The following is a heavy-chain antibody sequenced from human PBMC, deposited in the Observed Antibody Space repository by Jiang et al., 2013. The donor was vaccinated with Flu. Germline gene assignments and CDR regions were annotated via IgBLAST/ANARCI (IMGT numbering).Heavy chain of an antibody. V-gene: IGHV1-24*01. D-gene: IGHD3-22*01. CDR2: FDPEDGET. CDR3: ATGHPWYYDSSGYSEAFDI. J-gene: IGHJ3*02. CDR1: GYTLTELS. Sequence: GAEVKKPGASVKVSCKVSGYTLTELSMHWVRQAPGKGLEWMGGFDPEDGETIYAQKFQGRVTMTEDTSTDTAYMELSSLRSEDTAVYYCATGHPWYYDSSGYSEAFDIWGQGTMVTVSS.